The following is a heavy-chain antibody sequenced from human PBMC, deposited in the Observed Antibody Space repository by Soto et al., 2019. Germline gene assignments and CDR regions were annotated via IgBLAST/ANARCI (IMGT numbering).Heavy chain of an antibody. CDR2: ISYDGSNK. J-gene: IGHJ6*02. CDR1: GFTFSDYG. V-gene: IGHV3-30*18. D-gene: IGHD6-13*01. Sequence: GGSLRLSCAASGFTFSDYGMHWVRQAPGKGLEWVAVISYDGSNKYYPDSVKGRFTISRDISKNTLYLQMNSLRADDTAVYYCAKPPSAGTYYYYGMDVWGQGTTVTVSS. CDR3: AKPPSAGTYYYYGMDV.